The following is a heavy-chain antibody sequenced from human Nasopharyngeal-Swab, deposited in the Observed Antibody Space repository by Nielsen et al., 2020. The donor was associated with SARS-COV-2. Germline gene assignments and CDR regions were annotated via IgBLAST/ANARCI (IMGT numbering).Heavy chain of an antibody. CDR3: ARDGADSSGWYYYYYYGMDV. CDR1: GFTFSSYS. D-gene: IGHD6-19*01. J-gene: IGHJ6*02. CDR2: ISSSSSTI. Sequence: GGSLRLSCAASGFTFSSYSMNWVRQAPGKGLEWVSYISSSSSTIYYADSVKGRFTISRDNAKNTLYLQMNSLRAEDTAVYYCARDGADSSGWYYYYYYGMDVWGQGTTVTVSS. V-gene: IGHV3-48*01.